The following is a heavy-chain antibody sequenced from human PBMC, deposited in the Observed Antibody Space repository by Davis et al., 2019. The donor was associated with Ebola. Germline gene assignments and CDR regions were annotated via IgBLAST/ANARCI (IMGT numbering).Heavy chain of an antibody. D-gene: IGHD3-10*01. CDR1: GYSFTSYW. V-gene: IGHV5-51*01. Sequence: GESLKISCKGSGYSFTSYWIGWVRQMPGKGLEWMGIIYPGDSDTRYSPSFQGQVTISADKSISTAYLQWSSLKASDTAMYYCARHGSEYYGSGSYYNPFDYWGQGTLVTVSS. CDR2: IYPGDSDT. J-gene: IGHJ4*02. CDR3: ARHGSEYYGSGSYYNPFDY.